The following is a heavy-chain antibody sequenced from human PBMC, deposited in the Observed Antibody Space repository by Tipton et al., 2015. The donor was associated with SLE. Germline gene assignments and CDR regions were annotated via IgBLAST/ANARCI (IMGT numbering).Heavy chain of an antibody. V-gene: IGHV3-7*01. CDR1: QFSFSTHW. Sequence: SLRLSCAASQFSFSTHWMSWVRQAPGKGLEWVANINQDGSEEYYLDSLKGRFTISRDNARNSLYLQMNSLRAEDTAIYYCARIICTGGSLCDAFDKWGQGTLVTVSS. D-gene: IGHD2-2*01. CDR3: ARIICTGGSLCDAFDK. J-gene: IGHJ3*02. CDR2: INQDGSEE.